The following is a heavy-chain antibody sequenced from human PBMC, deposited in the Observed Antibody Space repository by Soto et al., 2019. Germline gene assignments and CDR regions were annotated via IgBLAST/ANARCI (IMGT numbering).Heavy chain of an antibody. CDR1: GFAFSGYW. CDR2: IKQDGSEK. J-gene: IGHJ4*02. CDR3: ARATRVDAY. D-gene: IGHD4-17*01. V-gene: IGHV3-7*01. Sequence: EVQLVESGGDVVQPGGSLRLSCAASGFAFSGYWMSWVRQAPGKGLEGVANIKQDGSEKFYVDSVKGRFTISRDNAKNSLYLQMNSLRVEDTAVYYCARATRVDAYRGQGTLVTVSS.